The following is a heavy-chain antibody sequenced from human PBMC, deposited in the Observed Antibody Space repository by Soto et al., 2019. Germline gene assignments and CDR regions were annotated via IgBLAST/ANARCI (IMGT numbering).Heavy chain of an antibody. V-gene: IGHV3-15*07. D-gene: IGHD3-10*01. J-gene: IGHJ4*02. CDR1: GFTFSNAW. CDR2: IKSKTDGGTT. CDR3: TTYPRRGVTMVRGVPNDY. Sequence: PGGSLRLSCAASGFTFSNAWINWVRQAPGKGLEWGGRIKSKTDGGTTDYAAPVKGRFTISRDDSKNTLYLQMNSLKTEDTAVYYCTTYPRRGVTMVRGVPNDYWGQGTLVTVSS.